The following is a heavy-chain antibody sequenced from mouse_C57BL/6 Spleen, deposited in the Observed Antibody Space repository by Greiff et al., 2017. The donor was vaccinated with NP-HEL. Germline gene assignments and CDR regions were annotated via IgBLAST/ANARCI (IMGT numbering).Heavy chain of an antibody. CDR1: GFNIKDDY. CDR3: TTPIYYDSP. V-gene: IGHV14-4*01. J-gene: IGHJ2*01. D-gene: IGHD2-4*01. Sequence: EVQVVESGAELVRPGASVKLSCTASGFNIKDDYMHWVKQRPEQGLEWIGWIDPENGDTEYASKFQGKATITADTSSNTAYLQLSSLTSEDTAVYYCTTPIYYDSPWGQGTTLTVSS. CDR2: IDPENGDT.